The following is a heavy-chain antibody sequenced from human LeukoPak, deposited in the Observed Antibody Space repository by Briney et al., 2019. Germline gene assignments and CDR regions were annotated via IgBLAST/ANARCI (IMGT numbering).Heavy chain of an antibody. V-gene: IGHV3-23*01. CDR2: ISGSGGSP. CDR1: GFTFSSYA. J-gene: IGHJ4*02. CDR3: AKFEVGVTRGGDY. D-gene: IGHD1-26*01. Sequence: GGSLRLSCAASGFTFSSYAMSWVRQAPGKGLEWVSAISGSGGSPYSADSVKGRFTISRDNSKNTLYLQMNSLRAEDTAVYYCAKFEVGVTRGGDYWGQGTLVTVSS.